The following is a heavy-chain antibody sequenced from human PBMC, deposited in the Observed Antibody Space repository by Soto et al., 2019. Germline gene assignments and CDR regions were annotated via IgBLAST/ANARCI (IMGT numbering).Heavy chain of an antibody. J-gene: IGHJ4*02. CDR3: TSPRYGSGSQY. D-gene: IGHD3-10*01. CDR2: INAGNGNT. CDR1: GYTFISYA. V-gene: IGHV1-3*05. Sequence: QVQLVQSGAEEKKPGASVKVSCKASGYTFISYAMHWMRQAPGQRLEWMGWINAGNGNTKYSQKFQGRVTITRDTFASTAYMELSSLRSEDTAVYYCTSPRYGSGSQYWGQGTLVTVSS.